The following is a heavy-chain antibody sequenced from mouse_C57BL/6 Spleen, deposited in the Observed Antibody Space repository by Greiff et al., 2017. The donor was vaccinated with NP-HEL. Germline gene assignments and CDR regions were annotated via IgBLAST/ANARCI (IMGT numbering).Heavy chain of an antibody. CDR3: ARLGYYGSWFAY. CDR1: GFTFSDYY. V-gene: IGHV5-12*01. J-gene: IGHJ3*01. Sequence: EVHLVESGGGLVQPGGSLKLSCAASGFTFSDYYMYWVRQTPEKRLEWVAYISNGGGSTYYPATVKGRFTISRDNAKNTLYLQMRRLKSEDTAMYYCARLGYYGSWFAYWGQGTLVTVSA. D-gene: IGHD1-1*01. CDR2: ISNGGGST.